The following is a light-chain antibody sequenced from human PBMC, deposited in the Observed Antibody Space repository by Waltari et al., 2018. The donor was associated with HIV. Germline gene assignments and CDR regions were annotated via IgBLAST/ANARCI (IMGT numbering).Light chain of an antibody. CDR3: QQTNSFPFT. J-gene: IGKJ5*01. V-gene: IGKV1-12*01. CDR2: GAS. Sequence: DIQMTQSPSSVSAYAGDRVTLTCRATQGISTWLAWYQQKPGKAPKLLISGASNLEPGVPSRFSGSGSGTRFSLTITSLQADDFAIYYCQQTNSFPFTFGQGTRLEIK. CDR1: QGISTW.